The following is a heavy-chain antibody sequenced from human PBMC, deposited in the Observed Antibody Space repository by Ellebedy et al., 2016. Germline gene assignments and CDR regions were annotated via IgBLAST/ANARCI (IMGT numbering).Heavy chain of an antibody. Sequence: GGSLRLXXATSGFTFSNFFMSWVRQTPGKGLEWVSTISGDGAGINLADSVKGRFTISRDNSRNTMYLQMNSLRADDTAVYYCARDLYDFWSGYHDYWGQGTLVTVSS. CDR3: ARDLYDFWSGYHDY. J-gene: IGHJ4*02. D-gene: IGHD3-3*01. CDR2: ISGDGAGI. CDR1: GFTFSNFF. V-gene: IGHV3-23*01.